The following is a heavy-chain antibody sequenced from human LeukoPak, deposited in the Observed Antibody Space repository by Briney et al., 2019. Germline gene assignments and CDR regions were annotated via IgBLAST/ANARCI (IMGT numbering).Heavy chain of an antibody. CDR3: ARGGNLEN. V-gene: IGHV3-7*01. CDR1: GFTLSRYW. CDR2: INEDGGEG. D-gene: IGHD1-14*01. Sequence: GGSLRLSCAASGFTLSRYWMSWVRQAPGKGLEWVANINEDGGEGHYVDTVKGRFTISRDNAKNSLYLQMNSLRAEDTAVYYCARGGNLENWGRGTLVTVSS. J-gene: IGHJ4*02.